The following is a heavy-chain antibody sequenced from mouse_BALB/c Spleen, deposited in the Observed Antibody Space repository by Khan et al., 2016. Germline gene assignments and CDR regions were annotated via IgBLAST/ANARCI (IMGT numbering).Heavy chain of an antibody. D-gene: IGHD2-14*01. CDR3: AREGVRRGFAY. CDR2: ISDGGSYT. Sequence: EVELVESGGGLVKPGGSLKLSCAASGFTFSDSYMYWVRQTPEKRLEWVATISDGGSYTYYPDSVKGRFTISRDNAKNHLYLQMSSLKSEDTAMDYCAREGVRRGFAYWGQGTLVTVSA. CDR1: GFTFSDSY. V-gene: IGHV5-4*02. J-gene: IGHJ3*01.